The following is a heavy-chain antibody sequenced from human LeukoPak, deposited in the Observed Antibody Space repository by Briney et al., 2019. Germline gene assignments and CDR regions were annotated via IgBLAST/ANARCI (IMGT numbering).Heavy chain of an antibody. J-gene: IGHJ4*02. CDR2: ISYDGSNK. Sequence: GGSLRLSCAASGFTFSSYGMHWVRQAPGKGLEWVAVISYDGSNKYYADSVKGRFTISRDNSKNTVYLQMNSLRAEDTAVYYCAKDLETTVAMATTWDYWGQGTPVTVSS. D-gene: IGHD5-24*01. CDR3: AKDLETTVAMATTWDY. CDR1: GFTFSSYG. V-gene: IGHV3-30*18.